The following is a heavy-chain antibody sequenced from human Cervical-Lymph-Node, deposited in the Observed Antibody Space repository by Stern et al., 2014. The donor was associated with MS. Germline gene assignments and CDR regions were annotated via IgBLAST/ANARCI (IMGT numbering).Heavy chain of an antibody. CDR1: GFIFSSYW. V-gene: IGHV3-74*02. J-gene: IGHJ3*02. D-gene: IGHD2-15*01. CDR3: ARGVMVDATYAYDI. CDR2: INIDESST. Sequence: EVQLVESGGGLVQPWGSLRLSCAASGFIFSSYWRNWVRQAPGKGLVWVSGINIDESSTTYADSVKGRCSISRDNDKNTLYLQMNSLRAEDTAVYYCARGVMVDATYAYDIWGQGTMVTISS.